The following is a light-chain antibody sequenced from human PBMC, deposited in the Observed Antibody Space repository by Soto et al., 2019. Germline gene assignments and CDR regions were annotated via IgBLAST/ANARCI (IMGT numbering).Light chain of an antibody. J-gene: IGLJ3*02. CDR2: EVT. V-gene: IGLV2-14*01. CDR1: SDDIGRYNY. CDR3: TSYTTSATWV. Sequence: QSALTQPASVSGSLGQSITISCTGTSDDIGRYNYVSWYQQYPGKAPKVVIFEVTNRPSGVSNRFSGSKSGMTASLTISGLQAEDEADYYCTSYTTSATWVFGGGTKVTVL.